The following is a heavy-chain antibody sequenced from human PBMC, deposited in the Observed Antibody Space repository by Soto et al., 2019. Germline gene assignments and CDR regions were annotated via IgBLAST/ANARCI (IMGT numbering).Heavy chain of an antibody. CDR3: AREDILGARSFDY. D-gene: IGHD1-26*01. CDR1: GFTFSSYG. V-gene: IGHV3-30*03. CDR2: ISYDGSNK. J-gene: IGHJ4*02. Sequence: GGSLRLSCAASGFTFSSYGMHWVRQAPGKGLEWVADISYDGSNKYYADSVKGRFTISRDNSKNSQFLQMNSLRDDDTAVYYCAREDILGARSFDYWGRGTLVTVSS.